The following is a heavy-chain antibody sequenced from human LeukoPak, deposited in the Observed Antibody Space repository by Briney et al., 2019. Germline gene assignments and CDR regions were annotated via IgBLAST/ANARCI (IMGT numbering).Heavy chain of an antibody. J-gene: IGHJ3*02. CDR1: GFTFSSYA. CDR2: ISSNGGST. Sequence: GGSLRLSCAASGFTFSSYAMHWVRQAPGKGLEYVSAISSNGGSTYYANSVKGRFTISRDNSKNTLYLQMGSLRAEDMAVYYCARDRYPGKRGAFDIWGQGTMVTVSS. V-gene: IGHV3-64*01. CDR3: ARDRYPGKRGAFDI. D-gene: IGHD2-2*02.